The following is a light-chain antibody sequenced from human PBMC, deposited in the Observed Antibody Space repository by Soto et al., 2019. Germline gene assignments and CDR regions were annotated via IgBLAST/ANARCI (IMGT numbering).Light chain of an antibody. Sequence: DIQMTQSPSSLSASVGDRVTITCRASQSISSYLHGYQQKPGKAPKLLIFAASSLQSGVPSRFSGSRYGTDFSLTISSLQPEDFATYYCQRSFSTPLTFGGGTKVEIK. CDR2: AAS. CDR1: QSISSY. CDR3: QRSFSTPLT. V-gene: IGKV1-39*01. J-gene: IGKJ4*01.